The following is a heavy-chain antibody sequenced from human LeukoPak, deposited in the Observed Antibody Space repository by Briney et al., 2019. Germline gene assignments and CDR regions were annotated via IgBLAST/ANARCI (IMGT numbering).Heavy chain of an antibody. CDR2: ISWNSGSI. CDR1: GFTFDDYA. CDR3: AKDIGAGIAAAGPSIYYYYYGMDV. J-gene: IGHJ6*02. V-gene: IGHV3-9*01. D-gene: IGHD6-13*01. Sequence: PGRSLRLSCAASGFTFDDYAMHWVRQAPGKGLEWVSGISWNSGSIGYADSVKGRFTVSRDNAKNSLYLQMSSLRAEDTALYYCAKDIGAGIAAAGPSIYYYYYGMDVWGQGTTVTVSS.